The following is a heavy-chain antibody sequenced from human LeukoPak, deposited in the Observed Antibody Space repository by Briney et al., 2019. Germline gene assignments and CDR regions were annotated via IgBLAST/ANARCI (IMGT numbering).Heavy chain of an antibody. CDR1: GFIVSNNY. J-gene: IGHJ4*02. Sequence: GGSLRLSCAASGFIVSNNYMSWVRQAPGKGLKWVSVIYSDGSTYYIDPVKGRFTISRDNSRNTLYPQMNSLRAEDTAVYYCARGWVTTGKMPRSDYWGQGTLVTVSS. CDR3: ARGWVTTGKMPRSDY. D-gene: IGHD4-17*01. V-gene: IGHV3-53*01. CDR2: IYSDGST.